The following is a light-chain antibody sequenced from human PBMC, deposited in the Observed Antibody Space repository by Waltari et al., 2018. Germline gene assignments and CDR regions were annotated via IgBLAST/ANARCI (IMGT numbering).Light chain of an antibody. J-gene: IGKJ3*01. CDR1: QGINRW. CDR3: QQANTWIFT. V-gene: IGKV1-12*01. Sequence: DIQMTQSPSSVSASVGDRVTITCRASQGINRWLAWYQQKPGKAPKLLIYAASSLQSGVASRFSGSGSGTGFTLSISSLQPEDFATYYCQQANTWIFTFGPGTKVDIK. CDR2: AAS.